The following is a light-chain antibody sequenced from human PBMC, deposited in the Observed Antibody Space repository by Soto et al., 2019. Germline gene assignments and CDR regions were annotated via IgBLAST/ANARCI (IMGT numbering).Light chain of an antibody. V-gene: IGKV3-15*01. J-gene: IGKJ2*01. Sequence: EIVMTPSPLTLSASPGERAIFSCSASQSVGINIAWYQQKPGQSHRLLVYDASTRATAIPARFSGSGSGTEFTITINTLQPEDFAVYYCQQYYQWPSYTFGQGTKVDIK. CDR3: QQYYQWPSYT. CDR1: QSVGIN. CDR2: DAS.